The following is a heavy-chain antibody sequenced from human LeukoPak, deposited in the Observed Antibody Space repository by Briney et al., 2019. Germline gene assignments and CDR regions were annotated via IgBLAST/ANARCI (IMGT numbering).Heavy chain of an antibody. CDR2: IYSSGST. V-gene: IGHV4-4*07. CDR3: ARDRRGYFDY. Sequence: SETLSLTCSVPGGSISSYYWSWIRQPAGKGLEWIGRIYSSGSTYYNPSLRSRVTISVDKPKNQFSLRLTSVTAADTAVYYCARDRRGYFDYWGQGTLVIVSS. CDR1: GGSISSYY. J-gene: IGHJ4*02.